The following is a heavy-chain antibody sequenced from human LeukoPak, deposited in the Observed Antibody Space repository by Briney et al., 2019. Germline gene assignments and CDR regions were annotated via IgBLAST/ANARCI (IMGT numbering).Heavy chain of an antibody. J-gene: IGHJ5*02. V-gene: IGHV3-21*01. CDR3: VRGEYETYYDSWSGYSIGWFDP. Sequence: GGSLRLSCIVSGFTFSSYWMSWVRQAPGKGLEWVSSITSSGDYLYYADSVKGRFTISRDNAKNSLYLQMNSLRTEDTAVYYCVRGEYETYYDSWSGYSIGWFDPWGQGIQVTVSS. D-gene: IGHD3-3*01. CDR2: ITSSGDYL. CDR1: GFTFSSYW.